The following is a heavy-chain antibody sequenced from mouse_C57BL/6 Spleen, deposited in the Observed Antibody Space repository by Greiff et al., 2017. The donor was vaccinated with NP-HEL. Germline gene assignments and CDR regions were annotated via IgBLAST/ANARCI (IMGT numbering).Heavy chain of an antibody. CDR1: GYAFSSSW. D-gene: IGHD2-4*01. CDR2: IYPGDGDT. Sequence: QVQLKESGPELVKPGASVKISCKASGYAFSSSWMNWVKQRPGKGLEWIGRIYPGDGDTNYNGKFKGKATLTADKSSSTAYMQLSSLTSEDSAVYFCAREGLRQEAWFAYWGQGTLVTVSA. J-gene: IGHJ3*01. CDR3: AREGLRQEAWFAY. V-gene: IGHV1-82*01.